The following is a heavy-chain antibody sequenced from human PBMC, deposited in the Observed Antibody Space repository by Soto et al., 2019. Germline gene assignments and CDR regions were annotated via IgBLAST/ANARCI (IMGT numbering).Heavy chain of an antibody. V-gene: IGHV3-30-3*01. CDR3: ARGRGYSYVNTEALDY. CDR2: ISYDGSNK. D-gene: IGHD5-18*01. CDR1: GFTFSSYA. Sequence: QVQLVESGGGVVQPGRSLRLSCAASGFTFSSYAMHWVRQAPGKGLEWVAVISYDGSNKYYADSVKGRFTISRDNSKNTLYLQMNSLRAEDTAVYYCARGRGYSYVNTEALDYWGQGTLVTVSS. J-gene: IGHJ4*02.